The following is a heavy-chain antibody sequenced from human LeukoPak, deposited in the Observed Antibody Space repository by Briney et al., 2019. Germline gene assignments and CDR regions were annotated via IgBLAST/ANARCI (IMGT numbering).Heavy chain of an antibody. CDR3: ARDQCSSCYTDS. CDR1: GFTVSSNY. J-gene: IGHJ4*02. Sequence: GGSLRLSCAASGFTVSSNYMSWVRQAPGKGLEWVSVIYSGGSTYYADSVKGRFTISRDNSKNTLYLQMNSLRAEDTALYYCARDQCSSCYTDSWGQGTLVTVSS. D-gene: IGHD2-2*02. V-gene: IGHV3-53*01. CDR2: IYSGGST.